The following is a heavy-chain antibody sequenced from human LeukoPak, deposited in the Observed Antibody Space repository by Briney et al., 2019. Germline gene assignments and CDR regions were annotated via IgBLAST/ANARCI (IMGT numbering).Heavy chain of an antibody. D-gene: IGHD6-13*01. J-gene: IGHJ4*02. CDR1: GFTFRNYV. V-gene: IGHV3-23*01. CDR2: ISGSGGDT. CDR3: AKYRPGYSNLWAY. Sequence: PGGPLRLPCAASGFTFRNYVVRWVPQAPGKGLKGVSSISGSGGDTYYADPVKGRFTIYRDSSKIKLYLHINSLRAEDTAVYYCAKYRPGYSNLWAYWGQGTLVTVSS.